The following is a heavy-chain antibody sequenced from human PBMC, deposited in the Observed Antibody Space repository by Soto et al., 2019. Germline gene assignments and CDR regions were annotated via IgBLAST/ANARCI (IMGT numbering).Heavy chain of an antibody. D-gene: IGHD4-17*01. CDR3: ARSGDYVAFDY. V-gene: IGHV4-30-4*01. J-gene: IGHJ4*01. CDR1: GDSFSSGDYK. Sequence: QVQLQESGPGLVKPSQTLSLTCTVSGDSFSSGDYKWSWIRQPPGNGLGWIGYTYYSGYTYNNPSIKSRLTMSVDTSKNQFPTKLSSVTAADTAVYFCARSGDYVAFDYVGHGTLVTVS. CDR2: TYYSGYT.